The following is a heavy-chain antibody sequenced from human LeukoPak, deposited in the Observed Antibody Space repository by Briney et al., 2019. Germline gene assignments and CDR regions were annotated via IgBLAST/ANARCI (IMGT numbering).Heavy chain of an antibody. Sequence: PGGSLRLSCAASGFTFGSYWMHWVRQAPGKGLEWVGFIRSKAYGGTTEYAASVKGRFTISRDDSKSIAYLQMNSLKTEDTAVYYCTRDPGLEYFDYWGQGTLVTVSS. D-gene: IGHD1-1*01. CDR3: TRDPGLEYFDY. CDR1: GFTFGSYW. V-gene: IGHV3-49*04. CDR2: IRSKAYGGTT. J-gene: IGHJ4*02.